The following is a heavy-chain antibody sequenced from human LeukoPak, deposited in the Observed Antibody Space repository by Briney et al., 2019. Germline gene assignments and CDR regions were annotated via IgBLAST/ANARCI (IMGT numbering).Heavy chain of an antibody. Sequence: ASVKVSCKASGYTFTSYGISWVRQATGQGLEGMGWISAYNGNTNYAQKLQGRVTMTTDTSTSTAYMELRSLRSDDTAVYYCARVGYGVSYCTNGVCYTGREDSEYWGQGTLVTVSS. V-gene: IGHV1-18*01. CDR2: ISAYNGNT. CDR1: GYTFTSYG. J-gene: IGHJ4*02. D-gene: IGHD2-8*01. CDR3: ARVGYGVSYCTNGVCYTGREDSEY.